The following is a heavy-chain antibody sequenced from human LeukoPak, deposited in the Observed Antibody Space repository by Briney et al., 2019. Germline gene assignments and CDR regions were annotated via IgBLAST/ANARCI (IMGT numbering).Heavy chain of an antibody. CDR1: GYTFTSYG. V-gene: IGHV1-18*01. Sequence: ASVKVSCKASGYTFTSYGISWVRQAPGQGLEWMGWISAYNGNTNYAQKLQGRVTMTTDTSTSTAYMELRSLRSDDTAVYYCARDVRAAAGHNWFDPWGQGTLVTVSS. D-gene: IGHD6-13*01. CDR2: ISAYNGNT. J-gene: IGHJ5*02. CDR3: ARDVRAAAGHNWFDP.